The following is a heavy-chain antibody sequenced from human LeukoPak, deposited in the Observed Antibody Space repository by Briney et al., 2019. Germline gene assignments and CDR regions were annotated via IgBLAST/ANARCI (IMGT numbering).Heavy chain of an antibody. V-gene: IGHV4-38-2*01. Sequence: SETLSLTCAVSGDSISSGHYWAWIRQPPRKGLEWIGSIFHSGSTYRNPSLRSRVTISLNTSKNQFSLFLSSMTAANTAVYYCARTSSVDTALVGVHWFDPWGQGTLVTVSS. D-gene: IGHD5-18*01. CDR2: IFHSGST. J-gene: IGHJ5*02. CDR1: GDSISSGHY. CDR3: ARTSSVDTALVGVHWFDP.